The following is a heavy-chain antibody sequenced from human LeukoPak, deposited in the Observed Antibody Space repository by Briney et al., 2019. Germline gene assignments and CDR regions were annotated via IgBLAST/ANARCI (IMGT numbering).Heavy chain of an antibody. D-gene: IGHD3-22*01. CDR3: ARVLNYDSSGFSP. J-gene: IGHJ5*02. CDR1: GFTFTTYN. CDR2: ISSSGTYI. Sequence: GGSLRLSCAASGFTFTTYNMNWVRQAQGKGLEWVSYISSSGTYIYYADSVKGRFTISRDNAKNSLFLQMSSLRAEDTAVYYCARVLNYDSSGFSPWGQGTLVTVSS. V-gene: IGHV3-21*01.